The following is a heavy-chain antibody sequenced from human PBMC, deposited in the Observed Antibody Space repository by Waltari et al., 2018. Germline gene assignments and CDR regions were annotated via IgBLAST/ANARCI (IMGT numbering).Heavy chain of an antibody. CDR2: IYYSGST. CDR1: GGSISSSSYY. Sequence: QLQLQESGPGLVKPSETLSLTCTVSGGSISSSSYYWGWIRQPPGKGLEWIGSIYYSGSTYYNPSLKSRVTISVDTSKNQFSLKLSSVTAADTAVYYCARTNSGWYNSFDYWGQGTLVTVSS. V-gene: IGHV4-39*01. CDR3: ARTNSGWYNSFDY. D-gene: IGHD6-19*01. J-gene: IGHJ4*02.